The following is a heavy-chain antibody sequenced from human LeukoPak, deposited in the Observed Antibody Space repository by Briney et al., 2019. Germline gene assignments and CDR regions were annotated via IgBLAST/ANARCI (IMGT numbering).Heavy chain of an antibody. CDR2: IYHDEST. Sequence: SETLSLTCTVSGYSISNGYYWGWIRPPPGKGLEWIGTIYHDESTYYSPSLKSRVTLSVETSKNQFSLILSSVTAADTAVYYCARVRYCSGGSCLDYWGQGTLVTVSS. CDR1: GYSISNGYY. V-gene: IGHV4-38-2*02. CDR3: ARVRYCSGGSCLDY. J-gene: IGHJ4*02. D-gene: IGHD2-15*01.